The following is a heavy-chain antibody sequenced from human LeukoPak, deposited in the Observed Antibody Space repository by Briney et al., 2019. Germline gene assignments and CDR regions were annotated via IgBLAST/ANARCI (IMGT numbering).Heavy chain of an antibody. CDR1: GFTFSSYW. Sequence: GGSLRLSCAASGFTFSSYWMSWVRQAPGKGLEWVANIKHDGSEKYYVDSVKGRFTISRDNAKNSLYLQMNSLRAEDTAVYYCASSGQTYSSSSRYCSGGSCLDYWGQGTLGTVSS. CDR2: IKHDGSEK. V-gene: IGHV3-7*01. CDR3: ASSGQTYSSSSRYCSGGSCLDY. J-gene: IGHJ4*02. D-gene: IGHD2-15*01.